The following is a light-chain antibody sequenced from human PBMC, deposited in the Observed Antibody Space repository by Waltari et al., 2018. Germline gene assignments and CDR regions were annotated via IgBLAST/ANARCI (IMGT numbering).Light chain of an antibody. CDR2: AAS. Sequence: AIQMTQSPSSLSASVGDRVTITCRASQGIRNDLGWYQQKPGKAPKLLIYAASSLQSGVPSRVSDSGSGTDFTLTISSLQPEDFATYYCLQDYNYPLTFGQGTKVEIK. J-gene: IGKJ1*01. V-gene: IGKV1-6*01. CDR3: LQDYNYPLT. CDR1: QGIRND.